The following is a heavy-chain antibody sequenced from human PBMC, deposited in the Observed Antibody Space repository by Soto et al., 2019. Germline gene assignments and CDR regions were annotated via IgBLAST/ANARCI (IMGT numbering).Heavy chain of an antibody. D-gene: IGHD6-19*01. CDR3: AKQVTPHSSGWPDAFDI. J-gene: IGHJ3*02. V-gene: IGHV3-30*18. Sequence: QVQLGESGGGVVQPGWSLRLSCAVSGFTFSSYGMHWVRQAPGKGLEWVAVISYDGSNKYYADSVKGRFTISRDNSKNTLHLQMNSLRAEDTAVYYCAKQVTPHSSGWPDAFDIWGQGTMVSVSS. CDR2: ISYDGSNK. CDR1: GFTFSSYG.